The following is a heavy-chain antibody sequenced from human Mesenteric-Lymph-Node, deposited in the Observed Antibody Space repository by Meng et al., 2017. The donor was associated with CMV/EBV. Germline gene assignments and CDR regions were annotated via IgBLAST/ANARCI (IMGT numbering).Heavy chain of an antibody. V-gene: IGHV5-51*01. J-gene: IGHJ5*01. CDR3: AKDQYYDFWSRYSQTNWFDS. CDR1: GYSFSSYW. D-gene: IGHD3-3*01. CDR2: IFPGGSDT. Sequence: GGSLRLSCKGSGYSFSSYWIAWVRQMPGKGLAWMGIIFPGGSDTRYSPSFQGPVTISADKSKNTLYLQMNSLRAEDTATYYCAKDQYYDFWSRYSQTNWFDSWGQGVLVTVSS.